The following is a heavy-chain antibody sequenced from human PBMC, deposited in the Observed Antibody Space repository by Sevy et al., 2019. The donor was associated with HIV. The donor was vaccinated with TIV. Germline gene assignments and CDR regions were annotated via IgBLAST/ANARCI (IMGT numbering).Heavy chain of an antibody. CDR1: GFTFSTYT. CDR2: ISSGSSYI. V-gene: IGHV3-21*01. D-gene: IGHD2-2*01. CDR3: ARDGGCSSTSYLLYFDY. J-gene: IGHJ4*02. Sequence: GGSLRLSCAASGFTFSTYTMNWVRQAPGKGLEWVSSISSGSSYIYYADSVKGRSTISRDNAKNSPYLQMNSLRAEDTAIYYCARDGGCSSTSYLLYFDYWGQGTPVTVSS.